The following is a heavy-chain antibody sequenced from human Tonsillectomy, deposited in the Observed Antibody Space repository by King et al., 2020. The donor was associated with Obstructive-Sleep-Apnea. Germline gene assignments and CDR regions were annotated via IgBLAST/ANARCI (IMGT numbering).Heavy chain of an antibody. Sequence: QLVQSGAEVKKPGESLRISCQGSGYSFTSYWISWVRQMPGKGLEWMGRIDPSDSYIKYSPSFQGHVTISVDKSITTAYLQWSSLKASDTAMYYCARHSPPEIGVPWFDPWGQGTLVTVSS. CDR2: IDPSDSYI. CDR1: GYSFTSYW. J-gene: IGHJ5*02. V-gene: IGHV5-10-1*01. CDR3: ARHSPPEIGVPWFDP. D-gene: IGHD1-14*01.